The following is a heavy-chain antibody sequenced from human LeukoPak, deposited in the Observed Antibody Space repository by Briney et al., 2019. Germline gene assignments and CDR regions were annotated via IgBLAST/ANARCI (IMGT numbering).Heavy chain of an antibody. D-gene: IGHD1-26*01. CDR3: TADMPTSSRASDY. Sequence: GGSLRLSCAASGFTFSDAWMSWVRQAPGMGREGVGRIKSKSEGGTTDYAAPVKGRFAISRYHSKTTLYLQINSLKTDDTAVYYCTADMPTSSRASDYWGQGTLVTVSS. J-gene: IGHJ4*02. CDR1: GFTFSDAW. V-gene: IGHV3-15*01. CDR2: IKSKSEGGTT.